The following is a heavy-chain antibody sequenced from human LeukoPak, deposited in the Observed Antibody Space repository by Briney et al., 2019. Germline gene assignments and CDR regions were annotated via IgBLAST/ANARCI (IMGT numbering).Heavy chain of an antibody. Sequence: GASVKVSCKASGYTFTSYDINWVRQATGQGLEWMRWMNPNSGNTGYAQKFQGRVTMTRNTSLSTAYMELSSLRSEDTAVYYCARGRGYGGKEDYWGQGTLVTVSS. D-gene: IGHD4-23*01. V-gene: IGHV1-8*01. CDR3: ARGRGYGGKEDY. J-gene: IGHJ4*02. CDR1: GYTFTSYD. CDR2: MNPNSGNT.